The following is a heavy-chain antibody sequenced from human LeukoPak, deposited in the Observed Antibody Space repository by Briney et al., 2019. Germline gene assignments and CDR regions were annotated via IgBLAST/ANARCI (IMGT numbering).Heavy chain of an antibody. V-gene: IGHV1-18*01. J-gene: IGHJ4*02. CDR2: ISAYNGNT. D-gene: IGHD4-17*01. CDR1: GYTFTNYG. Sequence: GASVKVSCKTSGYTFTNYGISWVRQAPGQGLEWMGWISAYNGNTNYTQNLQGRVTMTTDTSTSTAYMELRSLRSDDTAVYYCTRGPLTYHGDKTNYFDYWGQGTLVTVSS. CDR3: TRGPLTYHGDKTNYFDY.